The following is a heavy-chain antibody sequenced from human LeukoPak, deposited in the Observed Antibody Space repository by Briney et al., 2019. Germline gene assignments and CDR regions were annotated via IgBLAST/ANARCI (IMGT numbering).Heavy chain of an antibody. CDR3: ARQGGGYDPYYYYYMDV. V-gene: IGHV4-39*01. J-gene: IGHJ6*03. Sequence: SGTLSLTCTVSGGSISSSSYYWGWIRQPPGKGLEWIGRIYYSESTYYNPSLKSRVNISVATSKNQFSLQMSSVTAADTAVYYCARQGGGYDPYYYYYMDVWGKGTTVTVSS. D-gene: IGHD5-12*01. CDR1: GGSISSSSYY. CDR2: IYYSEST.